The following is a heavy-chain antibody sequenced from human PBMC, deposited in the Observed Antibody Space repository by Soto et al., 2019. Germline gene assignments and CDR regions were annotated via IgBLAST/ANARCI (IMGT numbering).Heavy chain of an antibody. D-gene: IGHD1-26*01. CDR1: GFTFSYYW. CDR2: IHSDGSST. J-gene: IGHJ3*01. Sequence: EVQLVESGGGLARPGGSLRLSCAASGFTFSYYWMHWVRQAPGKGLVWVSRIHSDGSSTTYADFVKGRFIISRDNARNTVDLQMNSVRVEDTAVYYCARGDRGAFDLWGQGTVLTVSS. CDR3: ARGDRGAFDL. V-gene: IGHV3-74*01.